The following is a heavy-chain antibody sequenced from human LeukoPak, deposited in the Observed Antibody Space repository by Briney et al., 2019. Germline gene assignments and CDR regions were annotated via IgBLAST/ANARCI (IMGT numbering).Heavy chain of an antibody. CDR1: GGYIGSSSHY. CDR3: ASSLDYSSSWYSYFDP. CDR2: IYYSGTT. J-gene: IGHJ5*02. D-gene: IGHD6-13*01. Sequence: SETLSLACTVSGGYIGSSSHYWCWIRQLPGKGLEWIGSIYYSGTTYYSPSLKSRVTISVDTSKDQFSLRLKSVTAADTAVYYCASSLDYSSSWYSYFDPWGLGILVTVSS. V-gene: IGHV4-39*01.